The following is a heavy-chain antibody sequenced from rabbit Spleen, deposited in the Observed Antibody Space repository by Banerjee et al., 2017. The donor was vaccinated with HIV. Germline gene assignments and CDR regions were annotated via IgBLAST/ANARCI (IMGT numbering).Heavy chain of an antibody. Sequence: QSLEESGGDLVKPGASLTLTCTASGVSFSSSDYMCWVRQAPGKGLEWIACIDAGSGGVTYYASWAKGRFTVSETSSTTVTLQMTSLTAADMATYFCARDVGGSSAIARLDLWGPGTLVTVS. J-gene: IGHJ3*01. CDR1: GVSFSSSDY. V-gene: IGHV1S40*01. CDR3: ARDVGGSSAIARLDL. CDR2: IDAGSGGVT. D-gene: IGHD8-1*01.